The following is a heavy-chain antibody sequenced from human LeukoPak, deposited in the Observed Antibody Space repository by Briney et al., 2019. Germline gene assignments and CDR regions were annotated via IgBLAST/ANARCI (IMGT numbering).Heavy chain of an antibody. CDR3: ARARKDSSSWYEWFDP. D-gene: IGHD6-13*01. CDR2: ISAYNGNT. V-gene: IGHV1-18*01. CDR1: GYTFTSYG. Sequence: ASVKASCKASGYTFTSYGISWVRQAPGQGLEWMGWISAYNGNTNYAQKLQGRVTMTTDTSTSTAYMELRSLRSDDTAVYYCARARKDSSSWYEWFDPWGQGTLVTVSS. J-gene: IGHJ5*02.